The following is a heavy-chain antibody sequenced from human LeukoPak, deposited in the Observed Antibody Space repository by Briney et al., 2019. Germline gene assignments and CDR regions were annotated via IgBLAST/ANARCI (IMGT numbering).Heavy chain of an antibody. CDR2: INQNGSEI. V-gene: IGHV3-7*01. CDR3: VSGMIEFDY. Sequence: GGSLRLSCVASGFRFIDYWMTWVRQAPGRGLEWVANINQNGSEIYYLDSVEGRFTISRDNAKNSLFLQMNSLRVEDTSVYYCVSGMIEFDYWGQGTRVTVSS. J-gene: IGHJ4*02. CDR1: GFRFIDYW. D-gene: IGHD3-22*01.